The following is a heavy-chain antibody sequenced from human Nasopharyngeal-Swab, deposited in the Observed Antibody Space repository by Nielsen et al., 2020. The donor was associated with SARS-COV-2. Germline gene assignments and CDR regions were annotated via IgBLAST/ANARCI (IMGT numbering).Heavy chain of an antibody. J-gene: IGHJ5*02. V-gene: IGHV4-59*01. D-gene: IGHD2-2*01. CDR2: IYYSGST. CDR3: ARAHIVVVPAHNWFDP. Sequence: GQAPGKGLEWIGYIYYSGSTNYNPSLKSRVTISVDTSKNQFSLKLSSVTAADTAVYYCARAHIVVVPAHNWFDPWGQGTLVTVSS.